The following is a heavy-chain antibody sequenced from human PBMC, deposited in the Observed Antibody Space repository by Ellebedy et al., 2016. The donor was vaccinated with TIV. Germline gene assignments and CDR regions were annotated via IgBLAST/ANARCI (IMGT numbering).Heavy chain of an antibody. CDR2: IYYSGST. V-gene: IGHV4-39*01. CDR3: ARLPPRGDQGAFDI. D-gene: IGHD3-10*01. Sequence: SETLSLXCTVSGGSISSGGYYWSWIRQPPGKGLEWIGSIYYSGSTYYNPSLKSRVTISIDTSKNQFSLKLSSVTAADTAMYYCARLPPRGDQGAFDIWGQGTMVTVSS. CDR1: GGSISSGGYY. J-gene: IGHJ3*02.